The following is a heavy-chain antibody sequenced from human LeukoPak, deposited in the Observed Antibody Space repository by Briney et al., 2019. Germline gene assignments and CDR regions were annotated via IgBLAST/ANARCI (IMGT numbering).Heavy chain of an antibody. D-gene: IGHD4-17*01. Sequence: SETLSLTCTVSGGSISSYYWSWIRQPAGKGLEWIGRIYTSGSTNYNPSLKSRVTMSVDTSKNQFSLKLRSVTAADTAVYYCARDNGDFGYWYFDLWGRGTLVTVSS. CDR2: IYTSGST. J-gene: IGHJ2*01. V-gene: IGHV4-4*07. CDR1: GGSISSYY. CDR3: ARDNGDFGYWYFDL.